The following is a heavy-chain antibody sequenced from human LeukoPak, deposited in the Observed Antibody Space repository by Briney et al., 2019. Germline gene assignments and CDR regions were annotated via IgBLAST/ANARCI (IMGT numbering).Heavy chain of an antibody. Sequence: ASVKVSCKVSGYTLTELSMHWVRQAPGKGLEWMGGFDPEDGETIYAQKFQGRVTMTEDTSTDTAYIELSSLRSEDTAVYYCATDRIGSYYFDYWGQGTLVTVSS. V-gene: IGHV1-24*01. CDR2: FDPEDGET. J-gene: IGHJ4*02. CDR3: ATDRIGSYYFDY. CDR1: GYTLTELS. D-gene: IGHD1-26*01.